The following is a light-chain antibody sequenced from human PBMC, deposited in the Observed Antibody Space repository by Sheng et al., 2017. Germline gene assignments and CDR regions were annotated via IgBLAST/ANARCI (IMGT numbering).Light chain of an antibody. Sequence: QMTQSPSSLSASVGDSVTITCRASQGAGNWVAWYQQKPDKAPKLLIYAASTLQTGVPSRFSGSGSGTDFTLTISRLQSEDFATYYCQQYYRYPPLTFGGGTRVEIK. V-gene: IGKV1D-16*01. CDR3: QQYYRYPPLT. CDR2: AAS. CDR1: QGAGNW. J-gene: IGKJ4*01.